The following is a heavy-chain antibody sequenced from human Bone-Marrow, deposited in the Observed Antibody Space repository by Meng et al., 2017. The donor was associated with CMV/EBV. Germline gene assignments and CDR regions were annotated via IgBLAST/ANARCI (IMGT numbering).Heavy chain of an antibody. D-gene: IGHD3-10*01. Sequence: GESLKISCAASGFTFSSYAMHWVRQAPGKGLEWVAVISYDGSNKYYADSVKGRFTISRDNSKNTLYLQMNSQRAEDTAVYYCAKDGSYRSDDYWGQGAMVTVSS. CDR2: ISYDGSNK. CDR3: AKDGSYRSDDY. J-gene: IGHJ4*02. V-gene: IGHV3-30-3*01. CDR1: GFTFSSYA.